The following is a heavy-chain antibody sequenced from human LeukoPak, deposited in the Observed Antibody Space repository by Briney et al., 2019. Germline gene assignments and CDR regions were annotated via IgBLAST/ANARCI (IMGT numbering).Heavy chain of an antibody. Sequence: SETLSLTCTVSGGSISSYYWSWIRQPPGKGLEWIGYIYYSGSTNYNPSLKSRVTISVDTSKNQFSLKLSSVTAAETAVYYCARYPLWFGELSAFDIWGQGTMVTVSS. D-gene: IGHD3-10*01. J-gene: IGHJ3*02. CDR2: IYYSGST. CDR1: GGSISSYY. V-gene: IGHV4-59*01. CDR3: ARYPLWFGELSAFDI.